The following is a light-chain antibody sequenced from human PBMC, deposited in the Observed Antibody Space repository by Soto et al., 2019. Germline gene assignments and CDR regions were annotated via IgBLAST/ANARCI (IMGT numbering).Light chain of an antibody. CDR2: AAS. Sequence: DLQMPPSPSSLSASVGDRVTITCRASQSISSYLNWYQQKPGKAPKLLIYAASSLQLGVPSRFSGSGSGTDFTLTIAGLQPEDSASYFCQQSISAPLTFGGGTKVEIK. CDR3: QQSISAPLT. CDR1: QSISSY. J-gene: IGKJ4*01. V-gene: IGKV1-39*01.